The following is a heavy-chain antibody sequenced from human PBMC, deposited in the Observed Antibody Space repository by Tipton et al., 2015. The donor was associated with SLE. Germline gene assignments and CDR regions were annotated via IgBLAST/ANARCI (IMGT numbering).Heavy chain of an antibody. V-gene: IGHV4-59*11. CDR2: FYYSGST. Sequence: TLSLTCTVSGGSISSHSWSWIRQSPGKGLEWIGYFYYSGSTKYNPSLKSRVTISGDTSKNQFSLPLSSVTAADTAVYYCARDPDLDLCSGTTCPDTFDMWGQGTVVTVSS. CDR3: ARDPDLDLCSGTTCPDTFDM. CDR1: GGSISSHS. J-gene: IGHJ3*02. D-gene: IGHD2-2*01.